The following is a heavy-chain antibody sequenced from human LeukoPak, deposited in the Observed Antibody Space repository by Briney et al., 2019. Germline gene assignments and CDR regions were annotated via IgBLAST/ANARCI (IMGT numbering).Heavy chain of an antibody. Sequence: GGSLRLSCAASGFTFSSYAMSWVRQAPGKGLEWVSAISGSGGSTYYADSVKGRFTISRDNSKNTLYLQMNSLRAEDTAVYYCARTAKECSGGSCYWYYFDYWGQGTLVTVSS. CDR1: GFTFSSYA. CDR2: ISGSGGST. V-gene: IGHV3-23*01. CDR3: ARTAKECSGGSCYWYYFDY. D-gene: IGHD2-15*01. J-gene: IGHJ4*02.